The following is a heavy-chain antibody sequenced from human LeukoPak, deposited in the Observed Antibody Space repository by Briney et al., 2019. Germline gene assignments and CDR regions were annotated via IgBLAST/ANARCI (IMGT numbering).Heavy chain of an antibody. V-gene: IGHV1-69*04. CDR3: ARRDEIAVAGPFDY. Sequence: GASVKVSCKASGGTFSSYAISWVRQAPGQGLEWMGRIIPILGIANYAQKFQGRVTITADKSTSTAYMELSSLRSEGTAVYYCARRDEIAVAGPFDYWGQGTLVTVSS. CDR2: IIPILGIA. D-gene: IGHD6-19*01. J-gene: IGHJ4*02. CDR1: GGTFSSYA.